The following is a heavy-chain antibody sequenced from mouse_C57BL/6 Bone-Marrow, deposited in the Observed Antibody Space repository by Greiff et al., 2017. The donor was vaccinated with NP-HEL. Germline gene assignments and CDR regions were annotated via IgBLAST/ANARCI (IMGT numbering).Heavy chain of an antibody. D-gene: IGHD2-1*01. V-gene: IGHV1-64*01. CDR1: GYTFTSYW. CDR3: ARLGNYVERVDY. CDR2: IHPNSGST. Sequence: QVQLQQPGAELVKPGASVKLSCKASGYTFTSYWMHWVKQRPGQGLEWIGMIHPNSGSTNYNEKFKSKATLTVDKSSSTAYMQRISLTSEDSAVDDCARLGNYVERVDYWGQGTTLTVSS. J-gene: IGHJ2*01.